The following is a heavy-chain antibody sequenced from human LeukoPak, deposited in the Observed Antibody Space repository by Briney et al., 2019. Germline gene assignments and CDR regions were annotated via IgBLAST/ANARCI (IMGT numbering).Heavy chain of an antibody. V-gene: IGHV3-74*01. D-gene: IGHD4-11*01. Sequence: GGSLRLSCAASGLTFSSHWMHWVRQAPGKGLVWVSRITNDGSSTTYADSVKGRFTISRDNAKNSLYLQMNSLRAEGTAVYYCARRSDSSYDYWGQGTLVTVSS. J-gene: IGHJ4*02. CDR2: ITNDGSST. CDR3: ARRSDSSYDY. CDR1: GLTFSSHW.